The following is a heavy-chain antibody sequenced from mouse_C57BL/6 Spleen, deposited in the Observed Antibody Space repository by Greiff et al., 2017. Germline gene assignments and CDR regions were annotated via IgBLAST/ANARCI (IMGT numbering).Heavy chain of an antibody. V-gene: IGHV5-4*01. CDR2: ISDGGSYT. CDR3: AREGDDFDY. J-gene: IGHJ2*01. D-gene: IGHD3-3*01. CDR1: GFTFSSYA. Sequence: EVKLMESGGGLVKPGGSLKLSCAASGFTFSSYAMSWVRQTPEKRLEWVATISDGGSYTYYPDNVKGRFTISRDNAKNNLYLQMSHLKSEDTAMYYCAREGDDFDYWGQGTTLTVSS.